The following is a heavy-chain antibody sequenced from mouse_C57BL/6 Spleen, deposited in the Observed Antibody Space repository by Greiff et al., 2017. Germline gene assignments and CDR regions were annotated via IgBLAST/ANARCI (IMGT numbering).Heavy chain of an antibody. V-gene: IGHV1-26*01. J-gene: IGHJ1*03. CDR1: GYTFTDYY. Sequence: EVQLQQSGPELVKPGASVKISCKASGYTFTDYYMNWVKQSHGKSLEWIGDINPNNGGTSYNQKFKGKATLTVDKSSSTAYMELRSLTSEDSAVYYCARSWDLYWYFDVWGTGTTVTVSS. D-gene: IGHD4-1*01. CDR2: INPNNGGT. CDR3: ARSWDLYWYFDV.